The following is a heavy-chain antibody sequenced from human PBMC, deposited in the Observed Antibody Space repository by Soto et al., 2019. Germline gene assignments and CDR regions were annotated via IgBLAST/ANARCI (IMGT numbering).Heavy chain of an antibody. CDR3: ARDKWDYDSSGYHDY. Sequence: QVQLVESGGGVVQPGRSLRLSCAASGFTFSSYGMHWVRQAPGKGLEWVAVIWYDGSNKYYADSVKGRFTISRDNSKNTLYLQMNSLRAEDMAVYYCARDKWDYDSSGYHDYWGQGTLVTVSS. CDR1: GFTFSSYG. V-gene: IGHV3-33*01. D-gene: IGHD3-22*01. CDR2: IWYDGSNK. J-gene: IGHJ4*02.